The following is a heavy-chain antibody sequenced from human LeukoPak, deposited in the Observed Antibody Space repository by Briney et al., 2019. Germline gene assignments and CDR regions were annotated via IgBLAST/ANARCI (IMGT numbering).Heavy chain of an antibody. CDR2: INDSGGT. J-gene: IGHJ4*02. V-gene: IGHV4-34*01. CDR3: ARGRQGHY. Sequence: SETLSLTCAVYGGSFSGHLWTWFRQPPVKGLECIGEINDSGGTNYNPSLKSRVTMSVDTSKNQFSLKLTSVTAADTAVYYCARGRQGHYWGQGTLVTVSS. CDR1: GGSFSGHL.